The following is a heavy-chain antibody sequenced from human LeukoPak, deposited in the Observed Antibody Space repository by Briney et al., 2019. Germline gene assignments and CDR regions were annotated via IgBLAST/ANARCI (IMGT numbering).Heavy chain of an antibody. Sequence: GESLKISCKGSGYSFTTYWIGWVRQMPGKGLEWMAIIFPGDSNTKYSPSFQGQVTISADESISTAYLQWGSLKASDTAMYYCARLGYWDCSSTSCYYDYWGQGTLVTVSP. CDR2: IFPGDSNT. J-gene: IGHJ4*02. V-gene: IGHV5-51*01. CDR3: ARLGYWDCSSTSCYYDY. D-gene: IGHD2-2*01. CDR1: GYSFTTYW.